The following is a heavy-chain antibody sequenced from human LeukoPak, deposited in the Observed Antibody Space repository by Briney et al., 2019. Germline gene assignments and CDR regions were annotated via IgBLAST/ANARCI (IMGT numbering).Heavy chain of an antibody. Sequence: GESLRLSCAASGFTFTEYSIIWVRQAPGKGLEWVSFISDISDRSSTIHYADSVKGRFIISRDNAERSVYLQMNSLRADDTAVYYCARVRGPTLKTCYMDVWGTGTTVTVSS. CDR3: ARVRGPTLKTCYMDV. V-gene: IGHV3-48*04. J-gene: IGHJ6*03. D-gene: IGHD3-10*01. CDR2: ISDRSSTI. CDR1: GFTFTEYS.